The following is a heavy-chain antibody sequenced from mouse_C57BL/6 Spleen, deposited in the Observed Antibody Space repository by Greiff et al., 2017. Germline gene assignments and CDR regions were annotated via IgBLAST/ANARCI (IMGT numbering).Heavy chain of an antibody. CDR3: ARGGYYGSSHYFDY. Sequence: VQLQQSGPELVKPGASVKISCKASGYTFTDYYMNWVKQSHGKSLEWIGDINPNNGGTSYNQKFKGKATLTVDKSSSTAYMELRSLTSEDSAVXYCARGGYYGSSHYFDYWGQGTTLTVSS. D-gene: IGHD1-1*01. CDR2: INPNNGGT. J-gene: IGHJ2*01. CDR1: GYTFTDYY. V-gene: IGHV1-26*01.